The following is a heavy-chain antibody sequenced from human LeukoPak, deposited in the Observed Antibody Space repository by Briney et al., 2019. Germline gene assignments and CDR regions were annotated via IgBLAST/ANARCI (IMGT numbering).Heavy chain of an antibody. CDR3: ARGAYGDK. CDR1: GYTLTSYG. J-gene: IGHJ4*02. V-gene: IGHV1-18*01. D-gene: IGHD4-17*01. CDR2: ISTQSGNT. Sequence: ASVKVSCKASGYTLTSYGINWMRQAPGQGFEWMGWISTQSGNTNYAQKVQGRLTLTTDRSTNTAYMELRSLRSDDTAVYYCARGAYGDKWGQGTMVTVSS.